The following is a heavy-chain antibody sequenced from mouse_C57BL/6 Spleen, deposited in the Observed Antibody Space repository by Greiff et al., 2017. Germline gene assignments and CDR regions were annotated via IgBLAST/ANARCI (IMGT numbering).Heavy chain of an antibody. CDR1: GYTFTSYW. D-gene: IGHD1-1*01. J-gene: IGHJ2*01. CDR3: ARYGIITTVGFDY. CDR2: IDPSDSYT. V-gene: IGHV1-50*01. Sequence: QVQLQQSGAELVKPGASVKLSCKASGYTFTSYWMQWVKQRPGQGLEWIGEIDPSDSYTNYNQKFKGKATLTVDTSSSTAYMQLSSLTSEDSAVYYCARYGIITTVGFDYWGQGTTLTVSS.